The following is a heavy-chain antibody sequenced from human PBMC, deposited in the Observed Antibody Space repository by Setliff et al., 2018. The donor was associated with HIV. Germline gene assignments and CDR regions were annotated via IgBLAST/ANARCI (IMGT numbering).Heavy chain of an antibody. V-gene: IGHV3-23*01. CDR3: AKRGDSSSWPKYYFDN. CDR1: GFMFSTYA. CDR2: ISSNGDNT. J-gene: IGHJ4*02. D-gene: IGHD6-6*01. Sequence: AGGSLRLSCTPSGFMFSTYAMNWVRQAPGKGLEWVSTISSNGDNTYYADSVKGRFTISRDNSKNTLYLQMNSLRAEDTAVYYCAKRGDSSSWPKYYFDNWGQGTLVTVSS.